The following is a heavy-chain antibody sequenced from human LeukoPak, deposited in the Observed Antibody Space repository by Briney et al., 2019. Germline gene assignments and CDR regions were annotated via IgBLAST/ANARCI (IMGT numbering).Heavy chain of an antibody. CDR1: GGSISSSSYY. V-gene: IGHV4-61*02. D-gene: IGHD3-9*01. CDR2: IYTSGST. J-gene: IGHJ5*02. Sequence: SETLSLTCTVSGGSISSSSYYWSWIRQPAGKGLEWIGRIYTSGSTNYNPSLKSRVTISVDTSKNQFSLKLSSVTAADTAVYYCARDLTPNWFDPWGQGTLVTVSS. CDR3: ARDLTPNWFDP.